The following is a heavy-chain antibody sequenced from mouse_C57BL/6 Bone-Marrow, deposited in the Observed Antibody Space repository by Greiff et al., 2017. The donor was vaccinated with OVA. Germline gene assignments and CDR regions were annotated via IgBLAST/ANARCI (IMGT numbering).Heavy chain of an antibody. CDR1: GFNIKDDY. J-gene: IGHJ2*01. CDR3: TTYRY. Sequence: EVQLHQSGAELVRPGASVKLSCTASGFNIKDDYMHWVKERPEQGLEWIGWIDPENGDTEYASKFQGKATITADTSSKTVYLHLSSLTSEDTAVYYCTTYRYWGQGTTLTVSS. CDR2: IDPENGDT. V-gene: IGHV14-4*01.